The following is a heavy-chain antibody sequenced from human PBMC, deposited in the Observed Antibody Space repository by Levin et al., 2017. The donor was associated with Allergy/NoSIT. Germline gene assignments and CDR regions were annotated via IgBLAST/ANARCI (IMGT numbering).Heavy chain of an antibody. CDR2: LYSSGTT. J-gene: IGHJ6*02. CDR3: ARPFSSGYGAYYTDMDV. V-gene: IGHV4-39*01. D-gene: IGHD3-22*01. CDR1: GGSFSTSSYY. Sequence: GSLRLSCTVSGGSFSTSSYYWAWIRQPPGKGLEWIGTLYSSGTTDYNPSLKSRVSVSVDKAKNQLSLTVTSVTAADTAVYYCARPFSSGYGAYYTDMDVWGQGTTVTVSS.